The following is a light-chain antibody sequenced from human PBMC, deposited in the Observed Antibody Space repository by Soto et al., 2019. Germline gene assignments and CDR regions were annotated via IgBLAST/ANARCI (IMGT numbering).Light chain of an antibody. J-gene: IGKJ5*01. V-gene: IGKV1-39*01. CDR3: QHIHTIPIT. Sequence: DSQMTQSPSSLSASVGDRVTITCRASQSVNSDLNWYQQKAGKAPKLLIYAASSLQSGVPSRFSGSGSGTHFTLTISSLQAEDFATYYCQHIHTIPITFGQGTRLEIK. CDR2: AAS. CDR1: QSVNSD.